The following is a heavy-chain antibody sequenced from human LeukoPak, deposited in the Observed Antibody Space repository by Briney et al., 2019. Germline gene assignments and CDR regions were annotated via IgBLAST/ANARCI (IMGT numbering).Heavy chain of an antibody. CDR3: ARGCHSNLYYYYYMDV. Sequence: SETLSLTCAVYGGSFSGYYWSWIRQPPGKGLEWIGEINHSGSTNYNPSLKSRVTISVDTSKNQFSLKLSSVTAADTAVYYCARGCHSNLYYYYYMDVWGKGTTATVSS. D-gene: IGHD4-11*01. CDR2: INHSGST. V-gene: IGHV4-34*01. J-gene: IGHJ6*03. CDR1: GGSFSGYY.